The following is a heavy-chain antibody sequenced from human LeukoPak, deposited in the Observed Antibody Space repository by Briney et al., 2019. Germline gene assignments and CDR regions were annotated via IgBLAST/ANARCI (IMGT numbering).Heavy chain of an antibody. CDR2: VRYDGSDK. V-gene: IGHV3-30*02. Sequence: PGGSLRLSCTATGFMFSSYGMHWVRQAPGKGLEWVAFVRYDGSDKYYADSVKGRFTISRDNSKNTLYLQMNSLRAEDTAVYYFAKSGSYVSTGYYSYFDSWGKGTLVTVS. CDR3: AKSGSYVSTGYYSYFDS. D-gene: IGHD3-22*01. CDR1: GFMFSSYG. J-gene: IGHJ4*02.